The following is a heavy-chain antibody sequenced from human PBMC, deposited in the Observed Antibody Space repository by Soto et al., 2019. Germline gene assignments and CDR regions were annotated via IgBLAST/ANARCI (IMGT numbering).Heavy chain of an antibody. CDR3: ARGMNTASRFGWFDP. V-gene: IGHV4-59*08. CDR1: GGSLSSNY. J-gene: IGHJ5*02. Sequence: SETLSLTCTVSGGSLSSNYWSWIRQPPGKGLEWIGYVHYSGSTNYDPSLKSRVTISVDTSKNQFSLKLSSVTAADTAVYYCARGMNTASRFGWFDPWGQGTLVTVSS. D-gene: IGHD5-18*01. CDR2: VHYSGST.